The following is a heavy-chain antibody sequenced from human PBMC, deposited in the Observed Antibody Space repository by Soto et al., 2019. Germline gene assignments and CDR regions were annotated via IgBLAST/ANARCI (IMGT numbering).Heavy chain of an antibody. CDR1: GFTFSSYG. J-gene: IGHJ6*03. CDR3: AKLSGDYEYGRYYYYMDV. V-gene: IGHV3-30*18. CDR2: ISYDGSNK. Sequence: GGSLRLSCAASGFTFSSYGMHWVRQAPGKGLEWVAVISYDGSNKYYADSVKGRFTISRDNSKNTLYLQMNSLRAEDTAVYYCAKLSGDYEYGRYYYYMDVWGKGTTVTVSS. D-gene: IGHD4-17*01.